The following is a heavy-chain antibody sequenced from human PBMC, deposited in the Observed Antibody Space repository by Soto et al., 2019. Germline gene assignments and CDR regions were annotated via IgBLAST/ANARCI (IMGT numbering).Heavy chain of an antibody. J-gene: IGHJ3*02. CDR3: TRGLATLPVFALDI. Sequence: SGPTLVNPTQTLTLTCSCSGFSLSTSGVGVGWIRQSPGKALEWLALIYWSFDEHYRPFLKSRLSIINDTSKNHVVLIMTDMYRVHPHTYPCTRGLATLPVFALDIWGRGTMVTVS. CDR1: GFSLSTSGVG. D-gene: IGHD6-6*01. CDR2: IYWSFDE. V-gene: IGHV2-5*01.